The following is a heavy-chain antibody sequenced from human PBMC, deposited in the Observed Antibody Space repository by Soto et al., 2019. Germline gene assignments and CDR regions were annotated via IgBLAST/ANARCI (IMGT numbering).Heavy chain of an antibody. J-gene: IGHJ3*02. D-gene: IGHD1-1*01. CDR2: IIPILGIA. CDR3: ARGYDLGAFDI. V-gene: IGHV1-69*02. CDR1: GGTFSSYT. Sequence: SVKVSCKASGGTFSSYTISWVRQAPGQGLEWMGRIIPILGIANYAQKFQGRVTITADKSTSTAYMELSSLRSEDTAVYYCARGYDLGAFDIWGQGTMVTVSS.